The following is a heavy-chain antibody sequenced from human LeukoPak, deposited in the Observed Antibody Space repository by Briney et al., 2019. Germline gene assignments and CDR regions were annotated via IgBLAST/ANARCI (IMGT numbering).Heavy chain of an antibody. Sequence: ASVKVSCKASGYTFTGYYMHWVRQAPGQGLEWMGWINPNSGGTNYAQKFQGRVTMTRDTSISTAYMELSRLRSDDAAVYYCARSRTGSGFLFDYWGQGTLVTVSS. CDR3: ARSRTGSGFLFDY. D-gene: IGHD3-10*01. J-gene: IGHJ4*02. V-gene: IGHV1-2*02. CDR2: INPNSGGT. CDR1: GYTFTGYY.